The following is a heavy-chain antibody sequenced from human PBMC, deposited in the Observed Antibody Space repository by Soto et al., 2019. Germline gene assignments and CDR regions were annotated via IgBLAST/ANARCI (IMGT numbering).Heavy chain of an antibody. CDR3: ARESSTVVDAFDI. CDR2: IYYSGST. D-gene: IGHD4-17*01. CDR1: GGSISSYY. V-gene: IGHV4-59*01. J-gene: IGHJ3*02. Sequence: SETLSLTCTVSGGSISSYYWSWIRQPPGKGLEWIGYIYYSGSTNYNPSLKSRVTISVDTSKNQFSLKRSSVTAADTAVYYCARESSTVVDAFDIWGQGTMVTVSS.